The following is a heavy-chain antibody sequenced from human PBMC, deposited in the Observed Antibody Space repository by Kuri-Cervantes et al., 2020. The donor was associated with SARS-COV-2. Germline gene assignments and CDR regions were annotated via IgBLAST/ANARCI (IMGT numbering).Heavy chain of an antibody. CDR3: ARDLSDSSTPPHDP. CDR1: GFTFNTYS. D-gene: IGHD2-2*01. V-gene: IGHV3-48*01. J-gene: IGHJ5*02. CDR2: ISKGSDTI. Sequence: GESLKISCAASGFTFNTYSMDWVRLAPGKGLEWLAYISKGSDTIYYADSVKGRFTTSRDNAKNSLYLQMNSLRAEDTALYYCARDLSDSSTPPHDPWGQGTLVTVSS.